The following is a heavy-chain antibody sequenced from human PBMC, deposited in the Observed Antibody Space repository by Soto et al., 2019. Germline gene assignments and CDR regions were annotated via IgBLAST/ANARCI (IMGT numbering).Heavy chain of an antibody. CDR3: AKAQGRTQGRGYRSPDDY. CDR2: ISGSGGST. D-gene: IGHD5-18*01. Sequence: GGSLRLSCAASGFTFSSYVMSWVRQAPGKGLEWVSAISGSGGSTYYADSVKGRFTISRDNSKNTLYLQMNSLRAEDTAVYYCAKAQGRTQGRGYRSPDDYWGQGTLVTVSS. V-gene: IGHV3-23*01. J-gene: IGHJ4*02. CDR1: GFTFSSYV.